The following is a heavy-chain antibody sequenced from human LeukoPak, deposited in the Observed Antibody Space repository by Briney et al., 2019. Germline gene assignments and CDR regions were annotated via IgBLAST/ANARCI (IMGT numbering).Heavy chain of an antibody. Sequence: SESLSLTCTVYGVSISNFYWSWIRQSAGKGLEWIGRIYNSGSTKYNPSLKSRVTISLDKSKNQFSLKLSSVTAADTAVYYCARDPGDYSGWFDPWGQGTLVTVSS. CDR2: IYNSGST. CDR1: GVSISNFY. J-gene: IGHJ5*02. CDR3: ARDPGDYSGWFDP. V-gene: IGHV4-4*07. D-gene: IGHD4-17*01.